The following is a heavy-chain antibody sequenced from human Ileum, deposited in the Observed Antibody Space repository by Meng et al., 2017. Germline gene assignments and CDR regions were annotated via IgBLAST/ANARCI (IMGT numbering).Heavy chain of an antibody. CDR3: ARDRVTMVRGVITDAFDI. CDR2: IYDSGST. Sequence: AESLTLSCTVSGGSISSYYWSWIRQPPGKGLEWIGYIYDSGSTNYNPSLKSRATMSVDKSKNQFSLKLSSVTAADTAVYYCARDRVTMVRGVITDAFDIWGQGTMVTVSS. V-gene: IGHV4-59*01. J-gene: IGHJ3*02. CDR1: GGSISSYY. D-gene: IGHD3-10*01.